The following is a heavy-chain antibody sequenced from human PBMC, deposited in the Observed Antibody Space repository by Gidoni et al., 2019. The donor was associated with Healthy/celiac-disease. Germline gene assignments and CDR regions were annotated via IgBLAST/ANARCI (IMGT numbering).Heavy chain of an antibody. D-gene: IGHD5-18*01. V-gene: IGHV3-23*04. Sequence: EVQLVESGGGLVQPGGSLGLSCAASGFHFSSYAISWVRQAPGKGLEWVSAISVSGGSTYYADSVKGRFTISRDNSKNTLYLQMNSLRAEDTAVYYCAKQAQGSYGQWYFDLWGRGTLVTVSS. J-gene: IGHJ2*01. CDR2: ISVSGGST. CDR1: GFHFSSYA. CDR3: AKQAQGSYGQWYFDL.